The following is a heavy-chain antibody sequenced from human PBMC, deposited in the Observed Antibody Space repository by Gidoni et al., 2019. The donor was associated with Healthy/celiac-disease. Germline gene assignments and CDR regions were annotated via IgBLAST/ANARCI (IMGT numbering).Heavy chain of an antibody. CDR2: INHSGST. CDR1: GGSFSGSY. CDR3: ARGEKGYCSSTSCYSFFDY. Sequence: QVQLQQWGAGLLKPSETLSLTCAVYGGSFSGSYWSWIRQPPGKGLEWIGEINHSGSTNYNPSLKSRVTISVDTSKNQFSLKLSSVTAADTAVYYCARGEKGYCSSTSCYSFFDYWGQGTLVTVSS. V-gene: IGHV4-34*01. J-gene: IGHJ4*02. D-gene: IGHD2-2*01.